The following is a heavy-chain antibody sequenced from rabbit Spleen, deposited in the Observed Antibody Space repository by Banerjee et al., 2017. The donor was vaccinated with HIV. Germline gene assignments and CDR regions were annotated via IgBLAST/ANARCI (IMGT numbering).Heavy chain of an antibody. J-gene: IGHJ4*01. CDR2: IDVVKSGLT. Sequence: QEQLEESGGDLVKPGGALTLTCTASGFSFSTSHYMCWVRQAPGKGLEWIACIDVVKSGLTHYASWAKGRFTISKTSSTTVTLQMTSLTVADTATYFCARDAAGREDFNLWGQGTLVTVS. CDR1: GFSFSTSHY. V-gene: IGHV1S45*01. D-gene: IGHD4-2*01. CDR3: ARDAAGREDFNL.